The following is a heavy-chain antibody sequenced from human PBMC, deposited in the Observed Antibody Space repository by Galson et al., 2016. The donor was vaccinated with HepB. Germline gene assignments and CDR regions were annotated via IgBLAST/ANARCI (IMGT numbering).Heavy chain of an antibody. J-gene: IGHJ1*01. CDR3: ARSMEMTTIYFQH. D-gene: IGHD5-24*01. Sequence: SVKVSCKASGYTFTSYYMHWVRQAPGQGLEWMGAINPSGGGTRYAHNFQGRLTMTRDTSTSTVYMELSSLRSEDTAVYYCARSMEMTTIYFQHWGQGTLVTVSS. CDR1: GYTFTSYY. CDR2: INPSGGGT. V-gene: IGHV1-46*01.